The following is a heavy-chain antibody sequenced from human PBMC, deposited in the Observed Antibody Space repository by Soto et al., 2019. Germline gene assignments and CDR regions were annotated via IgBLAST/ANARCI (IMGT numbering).Heavy chain of an antibody. D-gene: IGHD5-18*01. CDR1: GYTLTELS. CDR2: FDPEDGET. V-gene: IGHV1-24*01. CDR3: ATTPLRRGYSYGFLY. J-gene: IGHJ4*02. Sequence: QVQLVQSGAEVKKPGASVKVSCKVSGYTLTELSMHWVRQAPGKGLEWMGGFDPEDGETIYAQKFQGRVTRTEDTSTDTAYMELSSLRSEDTAVYYCATTPLRRGYSYGFLYWGQGTLVTVSS.